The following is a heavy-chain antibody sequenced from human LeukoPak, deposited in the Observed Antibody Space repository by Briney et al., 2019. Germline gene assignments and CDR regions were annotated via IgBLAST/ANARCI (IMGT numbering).Heavy chain of an antibody. CDR2: VLRSGST. CDR1: GGSISSDNW. V-gene: IGHV4-4*02. J-gene: IGHJ4*02. CDR3: ATYYDISGYRFDY. D-gene: IGHD3-22*01. Sequence: SETLSLTCAVSGGSISSDNWWSWIRQPPGKGLEWIGEVLRSGSTNYNPSLKSRVTMSIDTSKNQFSLKLNSVTAADTAVYYCATYYDISGYRFDYWGQGTLVTVSS.